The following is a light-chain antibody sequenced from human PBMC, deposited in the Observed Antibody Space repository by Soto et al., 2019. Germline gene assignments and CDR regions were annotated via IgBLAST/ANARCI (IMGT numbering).Light chain of an antibody. CDR2: EVT. Sequence: QSVLNQPASVSRSPGQSVTISCTATSSDVENYKLVSWYQQHPGKAPKLIIYEVTKRPSGVSNRFSGSKSANTASLTISGLQPEDEADYYCCSSVGSYVFGTGTKVTVL. CDR1: SSDVENYKL. V-gene: IGLV2-23*02. CDR3: CSSVGSYV. J-gene: IGLJ1*01.